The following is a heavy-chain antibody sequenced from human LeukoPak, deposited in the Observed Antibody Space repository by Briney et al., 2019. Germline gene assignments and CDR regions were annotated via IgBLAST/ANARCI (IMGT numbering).Heavy chain of an antibody. J-gene: IGHJ4*02. V-gene: IGHV1-2*02. CDR2: INPNSGGT. CDR3: ARFSSSPDY. Sequence: APVKVSCKASGYTFTGYYMHWVRQAPGQGLEWMGWINPNSGGTSYAQKFQGRVTMTRDMSTSTVYMELSSLRSEDTAVYYCARFSSSPDYWGQGTLVTVSS. D-gene: IGHD6-6*01. CDR1: GYTFTGYY.